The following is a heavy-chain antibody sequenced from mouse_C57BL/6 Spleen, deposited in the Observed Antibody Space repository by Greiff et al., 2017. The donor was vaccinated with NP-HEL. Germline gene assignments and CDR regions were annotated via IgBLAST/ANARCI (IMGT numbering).Heavy chain of an antibody. D-gene: IGHD1-1*01. J-gene: IGHJ1*03. CDR2: INPSNGGT. Sequence: QVQLQQPGTELVKPGASVKLSCKASGYTFTSYWMHWVKQRPGQGLEWIGNINPSNGGTNYNEKFKSKATLTVDKSSSTAYMQLSSLTSEDSAVYYFARGVTTVVAHWYFDVWGTGTTVTVSS. V-gene: IGHV1-53*01. CDR1: GYTFTSYW. CDR3: ARGVTTVVAHWYFDV.